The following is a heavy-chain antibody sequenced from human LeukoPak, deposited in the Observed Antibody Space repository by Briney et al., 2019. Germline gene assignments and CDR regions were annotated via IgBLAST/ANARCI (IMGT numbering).Heavy chain of an antibody. V-gene: IGHV3-53*01. CDR3: ARGIYYYDSSGYTFDY. CDR1: GFLVNTNY. Sequence: PGGSLRLSCAASGFLVNTNYMTWVRQAPGRGLEWVSFIYADGNTYYAGSVKGRFTISRDISKNAVYLQMNSLRAEDTAVYYCARGIYYYDSSGYTFDYWGQGTLVTVSS. CDR2: IYADGNT. J-gene: IGHJ4*02. D-gene: IGHD3-22*01.